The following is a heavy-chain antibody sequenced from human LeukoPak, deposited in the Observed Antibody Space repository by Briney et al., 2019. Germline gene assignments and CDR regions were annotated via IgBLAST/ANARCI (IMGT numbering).Heavy chain of an antibody. CDR3: ARGYYDILTGYFLFDY. CDR1: GGTFSSYA. Sequence: SVKVSCKASGGTFSSYAISWVRQAPGQGLEWMGGIIPIFGTANYAQKFQGRVTITADESTSTAYMELSSLRSEDTAVYYCARGYYDILTGYFLFDYWGQGTLVTVSS. J-gene: IGHJ4*02. CDR2: IIPIFGTA. D-gene: IGHD3-9*01. V-gene: IGHV1-69*13.